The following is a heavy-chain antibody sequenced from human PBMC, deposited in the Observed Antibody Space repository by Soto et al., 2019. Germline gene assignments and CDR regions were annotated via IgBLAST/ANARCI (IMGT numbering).Heavy chain of an antibody. Sequence: QVQLVQSGAEVKKPGSSVKVSCKASGGTFSSYAISWVRQAPGQGLEWMGGIIPIFGTANYAQKFQGRVTITADESTSTAYMELSSLRSEDTAVYYCARDVRAQLCHDGYYGMDVWGQGTTVTVSS. J-gene: IGHJ6*02. CDR3: ARDVRAQLCHDGYYGMDV. CDR2: IIPIFGTA. V-gene: IGHV1-69*12. D-gene: IGHD5-18*01. CDR1: GGTFSSYA.